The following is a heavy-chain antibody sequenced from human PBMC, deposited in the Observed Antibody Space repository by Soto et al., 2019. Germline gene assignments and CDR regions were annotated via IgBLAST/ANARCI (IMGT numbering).Heavy chain of an antibody. CDR2: ISYDGSNK. D-gene: IGHD1-1*01. CDR3: AKAATGTTGTTAIDY. CDR1: GFTFSSYG. V-gene: IGHV3-30*18. J-gene: IGHJ4*02. Sequence: ESGGGVVQPGRSLRLSCAASGFTFSSYGMHWVRQAPGKGLEWVAVISYDGSNKYYADSVKGRFTISRDNSKNTLYLQMNSLRAEDTAVYYCAKAATGTTGTTAIDYWGQGTLVTVSS.